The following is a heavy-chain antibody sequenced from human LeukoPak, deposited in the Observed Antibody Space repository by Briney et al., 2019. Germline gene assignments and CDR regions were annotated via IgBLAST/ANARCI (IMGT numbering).Heavy chain of an antibody. D-gene: IGHD3-22*01. V-gene: IGHV3-73*01. CDR3: TTLTMKTP. J-gene: IGHJ5*02. Sequence: PGGSLRLSCEASGFIFSGSAMHWVRQASGKGLEWVGFIRSKSNNYATSYGAPVRGRFTVSRDDSRNTAYLQMNSLKIEDTAVYYCTTLTMKTPWGHGTLVTVSS. CDR1: GFIFSGSA. CDR2: IRSKSNNYAT.